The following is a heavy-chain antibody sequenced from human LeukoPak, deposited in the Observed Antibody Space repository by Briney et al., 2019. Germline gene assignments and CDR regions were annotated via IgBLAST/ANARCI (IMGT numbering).Heavy chain of an antibody. J-gene: IGHJ4*02. CDR3: ARERDGRFFDY. Sequence: PGGSLSLSCAVSGLTFRSYWMSWVRQAPGKGLEWVANINQDGSEKYFVDSVKGRFTISRDNAKNSLHLQMNTLRAEDTAVYYCARERDGRFFDYWGQGTLVTVSS. CDR1: GLTFRSYW. V-gene: IGHV3-7*01. D-gene: IGHD5-24*01. CDR2: INQDGSEK.